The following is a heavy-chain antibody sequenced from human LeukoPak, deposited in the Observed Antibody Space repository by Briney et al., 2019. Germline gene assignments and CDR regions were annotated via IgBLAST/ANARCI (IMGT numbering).Heavy chain of an antibody. J-gene: IGHJ4*02. V-gene: IGHV3-53*01. CDR1: GFTVSRNY. CDR3: ASGAYSSSSHDY. D-gene: IGHD6-6*01. Sequence: GGSLRLSCAASGFTVSRNYMTWVRQAPGKGLEWVSIIYTGGSTYYADSVKGRFTISRDNSKNTLYLQMNSLRAEDTAVYYCASGAYSSSSHDYWGQGTLVTVSS. CDR2: IYTGGST.